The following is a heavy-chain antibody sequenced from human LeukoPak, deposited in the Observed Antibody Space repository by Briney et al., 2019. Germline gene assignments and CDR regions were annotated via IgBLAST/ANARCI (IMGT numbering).Heavy chain of an antibody. J-gene: IGHJ4*02. CDR1: GYTFTSYY. D-gene: IGHD3-3*01. Sequence: ASVTVSCKASGYTFTSYYMHWVRQAPGQGLEWMGIINPSGGSTSYAQKFQGRVTMTRDMSTSTVYMELSSLRSEDTAVYYCARGGTPTYYDFWSGYPPNDYWGQGTLVTVSS. CDR2: INPSGGST. CDR3: ARGGTPTYYDFWSGYPPNDY. V-gene: IGHV1-46*01.